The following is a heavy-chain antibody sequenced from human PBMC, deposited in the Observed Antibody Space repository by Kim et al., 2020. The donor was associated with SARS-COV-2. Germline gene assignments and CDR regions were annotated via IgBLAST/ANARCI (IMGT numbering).Heavy chain of an antibody. J-gene: IGHJ3*02. V-gene: IGHV3-23*01. CDR3: AKVWDWGSGYDAFDI. Sequence: DSVKGRFTISRDNSKNTLYLQMNSLRAEDTAVYYCAKVWDWGSGYDAFDIWGQGTMVTVSS. D-gene: IGHD3-10*01.